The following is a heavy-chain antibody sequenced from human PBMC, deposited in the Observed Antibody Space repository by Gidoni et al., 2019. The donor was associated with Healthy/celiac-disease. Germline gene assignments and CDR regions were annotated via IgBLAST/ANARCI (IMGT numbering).Heavy chain of an antibody. CDR2: ISDDGSNK. CDR3: AKDSQYYYDSSSAFDY. Sequence: QVQLVESGGGVVPPGRSLSLSCAASGFPFSRYGMHWVRQAPGKGLGWVAVISDDGSNKYYADSVKGRFTISRDNSKNTLYLQMNSLRAEDTAVYYCAKDSQYYYDSSSAFDYWGQGTLVTVSS. V-gene: IGHV3-30*18. D-gene: IGHD3-22*01. CDR1: GFPFSRYG. J-gene: IGHJ4*02.